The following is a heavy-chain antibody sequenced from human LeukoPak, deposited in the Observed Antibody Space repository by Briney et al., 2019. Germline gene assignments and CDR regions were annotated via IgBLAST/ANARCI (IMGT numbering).Heavy chain of an antibody. V-gene: IGHV4-59*03. CDR1: GGSINNYH. D-gene: IGHD6-19*01. J-gene: IGHJ4*02. CDR3: ASTQQWLAFDY. Sequence: SETLSLTCAVSGGSINNYHRSWIRQPPGKGLEWIGCFYHSGSTTYNPSLKSRVTISVDASKSVFSLKLDSVTAADTAMYFCASTQQWLAFDYWGQGILVTVSS. CDR2: FYHSGST.